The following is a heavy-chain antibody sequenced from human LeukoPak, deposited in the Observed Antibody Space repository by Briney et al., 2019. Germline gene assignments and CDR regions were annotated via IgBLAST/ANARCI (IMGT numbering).Heavy chain of an antibody. CDR2: INPNSGGT. Sequence: ASVKVSFKASVYTLTGYYFHWVRQAPGQGLEWMGRINPNSGGTNYAQKFKGRVTVTRDTSISTAYMELSRLRSDDTAVYYCARDLVIMVRGRGIHYFDYWGQGALVTVSS. D-gene: IGHD3-10*01. V-gene: IGHV1-2*06. J-gene: IGHJ4*02. CDR3: ARDLVIMVRGRGIHYFDY. CDR1: VYTLTGYY.